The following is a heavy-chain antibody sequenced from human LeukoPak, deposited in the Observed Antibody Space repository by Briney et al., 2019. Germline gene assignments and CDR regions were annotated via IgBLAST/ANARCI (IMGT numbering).Heavy chain of an antibody. CDR1: GFTFGDHA. D-gene: IGHD3-22*01. V-gene: IGHV3-49*03. CDR3: TRVVHYYDSSGYYIGDY. Sequence: GGSLRLSCTASGFTFGDHAMSWFRQAPGKGLEWVGFIRSKAYGGTTEYAASVKGRFTISRDDSKSIAYLQMNSLKTEDTAVYYCTRVVHYYDSSGYYIGDYWGQGTLVTVSS. J-gene: IGHJ4*02. CDR2: IRSKAYGGTT.